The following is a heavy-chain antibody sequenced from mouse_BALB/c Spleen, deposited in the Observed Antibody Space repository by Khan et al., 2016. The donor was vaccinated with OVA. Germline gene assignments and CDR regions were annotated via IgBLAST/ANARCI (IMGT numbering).Heavy chain of an antibody. CDR3: ARDEYFLGDAMDH. Sequence: QVQLQQPGPDLVKPGASVRISCKASGYTFTTYYMHWVKQRPGQGLEWIGWIFPGSFNTNYNEKFKGKATLTADKSSSTAYMQLSSLTSEDSAVSFSARDEYFLGDAMDHWGQGTSVTVSS. J-gene: IGHJ4*01. V-gene: IGHV1S56*01. CDR1: GYTFTTYY. CDR2: IFPGSFNT.